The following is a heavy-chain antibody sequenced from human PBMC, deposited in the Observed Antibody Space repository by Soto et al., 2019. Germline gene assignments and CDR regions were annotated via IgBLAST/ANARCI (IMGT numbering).Heavy chain of an antibody. CDR1: GYTFTSYD. D-gene: IGHD2-15*01. CDR3: AREFVYSGGSCSP. CDR2: MNPNSGNT. V-gene: IGHV1-8*01. Sequence: ASVKVSCKASGYTFTSYDINWVRQATGQGLEWMGWMNPNSGNTGYAQKFQGRVTMTRNTSISTAYMELSSLRSEDTAVYYCAREFVYSGGSCSPWGQGTLVTVSS. J-gene: IGHJ5*02.